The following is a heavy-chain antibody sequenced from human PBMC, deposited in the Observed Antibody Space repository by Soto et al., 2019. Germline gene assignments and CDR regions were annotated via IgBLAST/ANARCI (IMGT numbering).Heavy chain of an antibody. CDR1: GGSISNFY. Sequence: SETLSLTCTVSGGSISNFYWKWIRQPPGKGLEWIGHIFYTGVTNYNPSLKSRVTISVDTSKNQFSLKLNSVTAADTAVYYCAQSTHVRSATFDPWGQGTLVTVSS. V-gene: IGHV4-59*08. J-gene: IGHJ5*02. CDR2: IFYTGVT. D-gene: IGHD3-3*01. CDR3: AQSTHVRSATFDP.